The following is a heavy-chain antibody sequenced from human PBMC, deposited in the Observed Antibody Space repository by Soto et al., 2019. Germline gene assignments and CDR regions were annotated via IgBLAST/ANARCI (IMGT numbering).Heavy chain of an antibody. Sequence: QVQLVESGGGVVQPGRSLRLSCAASGFTFSSYGMHWVRQAPGKGLEWVAVIWYDGSNKYYADSVKGRFTISRANSKNTLYLKMNSLRAEDTAVYYCARDRGSLVGARPGYFDYWGQGTLVTVSS. CDR3: ARDRGSLVGARPGYFDY. D-gene: IGHD1-26*01. V-gene: IGHV3-33*01. J-gene: IGHJ4*02. CDR2: IWYDGSNK. CDR1: GFTFSSYG.